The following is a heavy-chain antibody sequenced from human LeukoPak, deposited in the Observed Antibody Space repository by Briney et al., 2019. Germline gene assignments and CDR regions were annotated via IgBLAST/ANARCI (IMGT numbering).Heavy chain of an antibody. Sequence: GGSLRLSCAASGFXFSGYWIHWVRQAPGKGLVWVSGINDVGRTTSYADSVKGRFTISRDNAKNTLYLQMNSLRAEDTAVYYCARGHYYGMDVWGQGTTVTVSS. CDR2: INDVGRTT. CDR3: ARGHYYGMDV. CDR1: GFXFSGYW. J-gene: IGHJ6*02. V-gene: IGHV3-74*01.